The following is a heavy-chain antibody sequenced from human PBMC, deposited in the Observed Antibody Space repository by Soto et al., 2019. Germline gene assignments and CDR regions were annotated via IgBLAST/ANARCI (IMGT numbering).Heavy chain of an antibody. J-gene: IGHJ4*02. D-gene: IGHD3-16*02. Sequence: DSVKVSCKASGYTCTNYDIHWVRQATGQGLEWVGWMNPHSGNTGYAQKFQGRVTLTRSTSISTAYLELSSLRSEDTAVYYCVRLNCDSDRYHSAGVDYWGQAILVSVS. CDR1: GYTCTNYD. CDR3: VRLNCDSDRYHSAGVDY. V-gene: IGHV1-8*01. CDR2: MNPHSGNT.